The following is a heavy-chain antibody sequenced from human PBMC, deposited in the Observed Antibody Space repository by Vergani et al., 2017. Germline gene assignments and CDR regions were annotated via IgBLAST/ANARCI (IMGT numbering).Heavy chain of an antibody. V-gene: IGHV5-51*01. Sequence: EVELVQSGPEMRKPGESLKISCKGSEYSFGNYWIGWVRQMPGKGLEWMGIIYPADSDTRYSPSFQGQVTISDDKSISTAFRQWDSLKASDTALYYCARHTTYTDSWGQGTLVTVSS. CDR3: ARHTTYTDS. J-gene: IGHJ4*02. CDR2: IYPADSDT. D-gene: IGHD1-1*01. CDR1: EYSFGNYW.